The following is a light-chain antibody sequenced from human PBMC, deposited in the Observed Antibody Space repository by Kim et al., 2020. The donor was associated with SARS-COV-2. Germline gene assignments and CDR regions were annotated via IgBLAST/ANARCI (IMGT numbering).Light chain of an antibody. V-gene: IGKV3-20*01. CDR3: QKSGT. Sequence: ELVLTQSPGTLSLSPGERATLTCRASQSISIDELAWYQVKPGQAPRLLIYGASRRATGIPDRFSGSGTGTDFTLIISRLQPEDFAVYYCQKSGTFGQGTKVDIK. CDR1: QSISIDE. CDR2: GAS. J-gene: IGKJ1*01.